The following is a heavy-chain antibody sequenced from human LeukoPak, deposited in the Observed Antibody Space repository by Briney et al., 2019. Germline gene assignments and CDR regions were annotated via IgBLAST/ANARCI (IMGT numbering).Heavy chain of an antibody. Sequence: PGGSLRLSCSASGLTFSGYAMYWVRQAPGKGLEYVSAISSNGGSTYYADSVKGRFTISRDNSKNTLYLQMSSLRAEDTAVYYCVRGFTYYYGSGSYVDYWGQGTLVTVSS. D-gene: IGHD3-10*01. V-gene: IGHV3-64D*06. CDR2: ISSNGGST. CDR3: VRGFTYYYGSGSYVDY. J-gene: IGHJ4*02. CDR1: GLTFSGYA.